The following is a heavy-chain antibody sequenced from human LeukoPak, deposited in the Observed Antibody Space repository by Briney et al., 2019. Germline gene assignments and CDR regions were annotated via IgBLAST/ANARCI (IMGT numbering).Heavy chain of an antibody. CDR1: GYTFTGYY. V-gene: IGHV1-2*02. CDR3: ARDGQIYDFWSGYSHNWFDP. CDR2: INPNSGGT. J-gene: IGHJ5*02. Sequence: ASVKVSCKASGYTFTGYYMHWVRQAPGQGLEWMGWINPNSGGTNYAQKFQGRVTMTRDTSISTAYMELSRLRSGDTAVYYCARDGQIYDFWSGYSHNWFDPWGQGTLVTVSS. D-gene: IGHD3-3*01.